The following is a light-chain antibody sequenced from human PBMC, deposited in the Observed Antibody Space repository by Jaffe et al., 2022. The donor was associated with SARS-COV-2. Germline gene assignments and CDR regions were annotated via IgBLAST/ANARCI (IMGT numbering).Light chain of an antibody. V-gene: IGKV3-15*01. Sequence: EIVMTQSPATLSVSPGERATLSCRASQSVSSNLAWYQQKPGQAPRLLFYEVSTRASVTPARFSVSGSGTDFSLTISSLQSEDFAVYYCQQYNNWPRTFGQGTKVESK. CDR2: EVS. J-gene: IGKJ1*01. CDR1: QSVSSN. CDR3: QQYNNWPRT.